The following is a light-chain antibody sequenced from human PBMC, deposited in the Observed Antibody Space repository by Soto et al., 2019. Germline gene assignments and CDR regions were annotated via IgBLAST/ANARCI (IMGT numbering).Light chain of an antibody. CDR3: MQAIDIPWT. J-gene: IGKJ1*01. V-gene: IGKV2-29*03. Sequence: ILMTQPPLSLSIIPGQTASISCKSSQSLLHSDGKTYFYWYVQKAGQAPQPLIYEVSNRFSGVPERFSGSGSRTDFTLKISRVEADDVGIYYCMQAIDIPWTFGQGTMVDIK. CDR1: QSLLHSDGKTY. CDR2: EVS.